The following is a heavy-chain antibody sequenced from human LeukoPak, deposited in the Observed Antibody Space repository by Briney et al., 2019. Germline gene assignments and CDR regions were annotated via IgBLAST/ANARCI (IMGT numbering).Heavy chain of an antibody. D-gene: IGHD1-1*01. J-gene: IGHJ4*02. CDR2: ISYDGSNK. Sequence: GGSLRLSCAASGFAFSSYAMHWVRQAPGKGLEWVAVISYDGSNKYYADSVKGRFTISRDNSKNTLYLQMNSLRAEDTAVYYCAKAVNDAGYYFDYWGQGTLVTVSS. V-gene: IGHV3-30*04. CDR1: GFAFSSYA. CDR3: AKAVNDAGYYFDY.